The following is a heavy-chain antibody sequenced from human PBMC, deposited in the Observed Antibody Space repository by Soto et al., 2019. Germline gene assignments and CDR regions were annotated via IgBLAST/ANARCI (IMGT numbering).Heavy chain of an antibody. CDR1: GGSISSYY. D-gene: IGHD2-15*01. J-gene: IGHJ6*02. V-gene: IGHV4-4*07. CDR3: ARGLGWSGGSSRKNYYGMDV. CDR2: IYTSGST. Sequence: PSETLSLTCTVSGGSISSYYWSWIRQPAGKGLEWIGRIYTSGSTNYNPSLKSRVTMSVDTSKNQFSLKLSSVTAADTAVYYCARGLGWSGGSSRKNYYGMDVWGQGTTVTSP.